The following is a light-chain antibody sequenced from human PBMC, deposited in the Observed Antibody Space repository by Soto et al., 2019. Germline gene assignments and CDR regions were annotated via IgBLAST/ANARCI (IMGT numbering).Light chain of an antibody. Sequence: IVLTQSPATLSLSTGERATLSCRASQSVSSNLAWYQQKPGQAPRLLIYGASTRATGIPARFSGSGSGTEFTLTISSLQSEDFAVYYCQQYNNWPPLTFGGGTKVDI. CDR2: GAS. V-gene: IGKV3-15*01. J-gene: IGKJ4*01. CDR1: QSVSSN. CDR3: QQYNNWPPLT.